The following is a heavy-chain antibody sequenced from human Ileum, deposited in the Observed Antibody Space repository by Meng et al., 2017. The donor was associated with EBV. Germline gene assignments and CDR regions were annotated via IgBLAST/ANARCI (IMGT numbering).Heavy chain of an antibody. D-gene: IGHD3-22*01. CDR3: ARNVPGTSAYYD. V-gene: IGHV4-28*01. Sequence: QVELQEGGPGLVQPSDPLSLPCVVSGYPISSTNWWGWIRQPPGKGLEWIGYIYYSGSTSYNPSLKSRVTMSVDTSKNQFSLNLNSVTAVDTAVYYCARNVPGTSAYYDWGQGTLVTVSS. CDR1: GYPISSTNW. J-gene: IGHJ4*02. CDR2: IYYSGST.